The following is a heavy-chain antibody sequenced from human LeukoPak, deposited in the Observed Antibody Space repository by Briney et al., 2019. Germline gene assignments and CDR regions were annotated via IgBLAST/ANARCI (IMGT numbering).Heavy chain of an antibody. CDR1: GFTFSSYA. CDR3: AREFEQYYDFWSGYGSGNWFDP. D-gene: IGHD3-3*01. CDR2: ISSSGSTI. J-gene: IGHJ5*02. Sequence: PGGSLRLSCAASGFTFSSYAMNWVRQAPGKGLEWVSYISSSGSTIYYADSVKGRFTISRDNAKNSLYLQMNSLRAEDTAVYYCAREFEQYYDFWSGYGSGNWFDPWGQGTLVTVSS. V-gene: IGHV3-48*03.